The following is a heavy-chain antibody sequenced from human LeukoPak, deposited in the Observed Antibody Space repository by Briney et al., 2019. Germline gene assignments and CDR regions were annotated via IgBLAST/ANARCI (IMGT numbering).Heavy chain of an antibody. D-gene: IGHD1-26*01. Sequence: SETLSLTCTVSGGSISSYYWSWIRQPAGNGLEWIGRIYTSGSTNYTPSLKSRVTMSVDTSKNQFSLKLSPVTAADTAVYYCARDGPVGADAFDIWGQGTMVTVSS. CDR1: GGSISSYY. CDR2: IYTSGST. J-gene: IGHJ3*02. CDR3: ARDGPVGADAFDI. V-gene: IGHV4-4*07.